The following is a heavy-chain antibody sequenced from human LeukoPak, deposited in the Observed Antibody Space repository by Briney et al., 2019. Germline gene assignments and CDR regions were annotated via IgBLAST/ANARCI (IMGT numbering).Heavy chain of an antibody. CDR3: ARDPLPAAIEYFQH. Sequence: GRSLRLSCAASGFTFSSYAMHWVRQAPGKGLEWVAVISYDGSNKYYADSVEGRFTISRDNSKNTLYLQMNSLRAEDTAVYYCARDPLPAAIEYFQHWGQGTLVTVSS. CDR2: ISYDGSNK. D-gene: IGHD2-2*01. J-gene: IGHJ1*01. V-gene: IGHV3-30-3*01. CDR1: GFTFSSYA.